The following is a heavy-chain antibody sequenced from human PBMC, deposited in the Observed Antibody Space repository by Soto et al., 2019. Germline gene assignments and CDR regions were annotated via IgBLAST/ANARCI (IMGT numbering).Heavy chain of an antibody. CDR3: ARGTRSGYGPASMYYFDY. J-gene: IGHJ4*02. V-gene: IGHV4-30-2*01. CDR1: GGSISSGGYS. Sequence: QLQLQESGSGLVKPSQTLSLTCAVSGGSISSGGYSWSWIRQPPGKGLEGIGYIYHSGSTSYNPSLKSRVTIAVDRSKNQFSMKLSSVTAADTAVYYCARGTRSGYGPASMYYFDYWGQGTLVTVSS. CDR2: IYHSGST. D-gene: IGHD3-22*01.